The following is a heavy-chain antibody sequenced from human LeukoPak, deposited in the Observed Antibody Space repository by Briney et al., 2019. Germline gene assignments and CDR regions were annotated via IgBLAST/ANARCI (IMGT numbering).Heavy chain of an antibody. Sequence: PGGSLRLSCAASGFTVSIKYVSWVRQAPGKGLEWVSLIDSGGNTYYADSGKGRFTISRDNSKNTLYLQMNSLRAEDTAVYYCTRVAFRSSSYISGIDYWGQGTLVTVSS. CDR2: IDSGGNT. J-gene: IGHJ4*02. D-gene: IGHD1-14*01. V-gene: IGHV3-53*01. CDR1: GFTVSIKY. CDR3: TRVAFRSSSYISGIDY.